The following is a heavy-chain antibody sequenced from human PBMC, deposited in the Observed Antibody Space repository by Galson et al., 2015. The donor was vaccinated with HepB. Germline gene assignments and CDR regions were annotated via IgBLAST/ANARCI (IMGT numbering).Heavy chain of an antibody. CDR2: IYPDDSDI. CDR1: GYSFPNYW. Sequence: SGAEVKKSGESLKISCKVSGYSFPNYWIGWVRQMPGKGLEWMGIIYPDDSDIRYSPSFEGQVTISADKSISTAYLQWSSLKASDTAIYYCARHNSADYLDYWGQGTLVTVSS. D-gene: IGHD4-23*01. V-gene: IGHV5-51*01. CDR3: ARHNSADYLDY. J-gene: IGHJ4*02.